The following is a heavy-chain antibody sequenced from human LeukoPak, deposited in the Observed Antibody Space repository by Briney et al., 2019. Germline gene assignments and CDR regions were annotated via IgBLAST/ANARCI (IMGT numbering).Heavy chain of an antibody. J-gene: IGHJ3*02. Sequence: SETLSLTCTVSGGSISTYYWNWIRQPPGKGLEWIGYIYYSGSTNYNPSLKSRVTISVDTSKNQFSLKLSSVTAADTAMYYCARLRELATLHDAFDIWGQGTMVTVSP. V-gene: IGHV4-59*08. CDR2: IYYSGST. CDR1: GGSISTYY. CDR3: ARLRELATLHDAFDI. D-gene: IGHD5-24*01.